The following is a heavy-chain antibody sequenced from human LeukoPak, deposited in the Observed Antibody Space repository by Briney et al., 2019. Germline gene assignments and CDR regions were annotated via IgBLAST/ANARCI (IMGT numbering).Heavy chain of an antibody. Sequence: SVTVSCKASGGTFSSYAISWVRQAPGQGLEWMGGIIPIFGTANYAQKFQGRVTITTDESTSTAYMELSSLRSEDTAVYYCARSYDYGGNSPYYYYYYMDVWGKGTTVTVSS. CDR1: GGTFSSYA. CDR2: IIPIFGTA. CDR3: ARSYDYGGNSPYYYYYYMDV. V-gene: IGHV1-69*05. D-gene: IGHD4-23*01. J-gene: IGHJ6*03.